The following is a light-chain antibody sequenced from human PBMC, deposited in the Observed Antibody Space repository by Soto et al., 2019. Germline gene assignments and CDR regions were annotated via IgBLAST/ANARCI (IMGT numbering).Light chain of an antibody. J-gene: IGKJ1*01. Sequence: EIVLTQSPATLSLSPGERATLSCRASQSVSSRSLAWYQQKPGQAPRLLIYDASSRATGIPDRFSGSGSGTDSSLTISRLEPEDFAVYYCQQYGSSTGTFGQGTKVDIK. V-gene: IGKV3-20*01. CDR1: QSVSSRS. CDR3: QQYGSSTGT. CDR2: DAS.